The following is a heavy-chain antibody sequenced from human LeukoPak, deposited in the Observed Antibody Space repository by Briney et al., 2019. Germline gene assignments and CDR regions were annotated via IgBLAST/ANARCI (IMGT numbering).Heavy chain of an antibody. CDR3: ARQNYDYVWGSYRYDWFDP. Sequence: SEALSLTCTVSGGSISSSSYYWGWIRQPPGKGLEWIGSIYYSGITYYSGSIFYNPSLKSRVTITVDTSKNQFSLKLSSVTAADTAVYYCARQNYDYVWGSYRYDWFDPWGQGTLVTVSS. V-gene: IGHV4-39*01. CDR1: GGSISSSSYY. J-gene: IGHJ5*02. D-gene: IGHD3-16*02. CDR2: IYYSGITYYSGSI.